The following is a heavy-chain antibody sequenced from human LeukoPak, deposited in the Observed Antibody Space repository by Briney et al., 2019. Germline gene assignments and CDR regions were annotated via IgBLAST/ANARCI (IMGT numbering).Heavy chain of an antibody. Sequence: TGGSLRLSCAASGFTVSTNYMSWVRQAPGKGLEWVSVIYSSGSTYYADSVKGRFTIFRDNSKNTLYLQMNSLRAEDTAVYYCARDGGLAPYSSSTPFGYWGQGTLVTVSS. CDR3: ARDGGLAPYSSSTPFGY. D-gene: IGHD6-6*01. CDR1: GFTVSTNY. J-gene: IGHJ4*02. CDR2: IYSSGST. V-gene: IGHV3-66*03.